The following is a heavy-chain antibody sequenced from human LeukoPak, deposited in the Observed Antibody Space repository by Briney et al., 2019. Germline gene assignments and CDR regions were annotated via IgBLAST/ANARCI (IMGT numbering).Heavy chain of an antibody. V-gene: IGHV5-51*01. Sequence: PGESLKISCKASGYRFTTDYIGWVRQMPGKGLEWMGIIYPDDSETNYSPSFQGQVSMSVDKSITTAYLQWSSLKASDTAIYYCARPYQPGDWGQGTLVTVSA. CDR3: ARPYQPGD. J-gene: IGHJ4*02. D-gene: IGHD2-2*01. CDR2: IYPDDSET. CDR1: GYRFTTDY.